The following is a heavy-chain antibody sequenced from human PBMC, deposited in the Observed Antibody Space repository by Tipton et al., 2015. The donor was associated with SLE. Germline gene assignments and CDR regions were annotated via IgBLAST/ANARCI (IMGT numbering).Heavy chain of an antibody. CDR1: GFTFSTYS. CDR3: AKDKGTSGLDL. D-gene: IGHD3-3*01. V-gene: IGHV3-23*01. Sequence: SLRLSCAASGFTFSTYSMNWVRQAPGKGLEWVSVISGNGDITYYADSVKGRFTISRDNSKNTLYLQMNSLRADDTALYYCAKDKGTSGLDLWRQGTLVPVSS. CDR2: ISGNGDIT. J-gene: IGHJ5*02.